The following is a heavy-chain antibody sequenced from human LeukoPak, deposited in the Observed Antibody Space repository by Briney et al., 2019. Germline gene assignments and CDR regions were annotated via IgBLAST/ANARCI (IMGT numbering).Heavy chain of an antibody. CDR2: IDTAGNA. CDR3: ARAKMPGIQTAGRVNYFDS. Sequence: GGSLRLSCAASEFTFSSYDMHWVHQATGKGLEWVSTIDTAGNAWYPDSVKGRFTISRENAKNSLNLQMNSLRVGDTAVYYCARAKMPGIQTAGRVNYFDSWGQGTLVTVSS. D-gene: IGHD6-13*01. CDR1: EFTFSSYD. V-gene: IGHV3-13*01. J-gene: IGHJ4*02.